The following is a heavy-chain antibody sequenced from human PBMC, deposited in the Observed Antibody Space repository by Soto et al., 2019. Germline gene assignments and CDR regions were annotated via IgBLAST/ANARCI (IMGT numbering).Heavy chain of an antibody. Sequence: SVKVSCKASGYTFTYRYLHWVLQAPGQALEWMGWITPFNGNTNYAQKFQDRVTIARDRSMSTAYMELSSLRSEDTAMYYCAGVAGTDDAFDISGQGTMVTVSS. CDR3: AGVAGTDDAFDI. CDR2: ITPFNGNT. D-gene: IGHD6-19*01. J-gene: IGHJ3*02. CDR1: GYTFTYRY. V-gene: IGHV1-45*02.